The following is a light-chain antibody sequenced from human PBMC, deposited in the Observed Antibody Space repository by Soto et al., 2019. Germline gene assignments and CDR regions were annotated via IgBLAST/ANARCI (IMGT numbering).Light chain of an antibody. V-gene: IGKV3-20*01. CDR2: GAS. CDR1: QNVLSSN. CDR3: QWYGFSQYT. J-gene: IGKJ2*01. Sequence: EIVLTQSPGTLSLSPGERASLSCWASQNVLSSNLAWYQQNPGQAPRLLIYGASSSATGIPDRFSGSGSGTDFTLTISRLEPEDFAVYYCQWYGFSQYTFGQGTKLEIK.